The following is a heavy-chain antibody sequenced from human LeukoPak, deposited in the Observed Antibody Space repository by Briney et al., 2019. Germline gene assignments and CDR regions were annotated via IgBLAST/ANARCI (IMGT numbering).Heavy chain of an antibody. Sequence: GGSLRLSCAASGFTFTTYGIHWVRQAPGKGLEWVAAISYDGSNKYYADSVKGRFTISRDNSKNTLYLQMNSLRAEGTAVYYCAKDGGSGWVDYWGQGTLVTVSS. CDR3: AKDGGSGWVDY. J-gene: IGHJ4*02. CDR1: GFTFTTYG. CDR2: ISYDGSNK. V-gene: IGHV3-30*18. D-gene: IGHD6-19*01.